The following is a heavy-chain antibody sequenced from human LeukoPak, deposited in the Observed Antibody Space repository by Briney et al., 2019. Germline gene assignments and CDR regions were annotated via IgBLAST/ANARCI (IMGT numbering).Heavy chain of an antibody. CDR3: AKDMGDY. V-gene: IGHV3-9*01. Sequence: GGSLRLSCAASGFTFDDYAMHWVRQAPGKGLEWVSGISWNSGSIGYADSVKGRFTISRDNAKNSLYLQMNSLRAEDTALYYCAKDMGDYWGQGTLVTVSS. CDR1: GFTFDDYA. CDR2: ISWNSGSI. J-gene: IGHJ4*02.